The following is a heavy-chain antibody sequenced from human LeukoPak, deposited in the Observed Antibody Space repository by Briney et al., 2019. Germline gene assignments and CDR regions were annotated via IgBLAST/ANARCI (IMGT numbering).Heavy chain of an antibody. J-gene: IGHJ4*02. CDR1: GGSICSYY. CDR3: ARHNSAGYSSSPFEY. V-gene: IGHV4-59*08. D-gene: IGHD6-13*01. Sequence: PSETLYLTCTVSGGSICSYYWSWIRQPPGKGLEWIGYIYYSGSTSYNPSLKSRVTISVDTSKNQFSLRLSSVTAADTAMYFCARHNSAGYSSSPFEYWGQGTLVTVSS. CDR2: IYYSGST.